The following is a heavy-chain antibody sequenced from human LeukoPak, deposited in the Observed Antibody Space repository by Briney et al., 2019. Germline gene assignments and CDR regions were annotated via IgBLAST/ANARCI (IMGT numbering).Heavy chain of an antibody. J-gene: IGHJ4*02. CDR1: GYTLTGYF. CDR2: INPNSGDT. Sequence: ASVKVSCKAFGYTLTGYFIHWVRQAPGQGLEWMGRINPNSGDTNYEQTFQGRVTMTRDTSISTVYMELSRLTSDDTAVYYCARDLSSTSNWELDYWGQGTPVTVSS. D-gene: IGHD7-27*01. V-gene: IGHV1-2*06. CDR3: ARDLSSTSNWELDY.